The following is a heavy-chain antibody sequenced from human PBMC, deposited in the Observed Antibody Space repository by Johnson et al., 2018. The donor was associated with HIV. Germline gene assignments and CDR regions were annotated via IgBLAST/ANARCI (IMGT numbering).Heavy chain of an antibody. D-gene: IGHD6-6*01. CDR2: IWYDGSNK. V-gene: IGHV3-33*06. CDR3: AKDLSSSSL. CDR1: GFTFSSYA. J-gene: IGHJ3*01. Sequence: QVQLVESGGGVVQPGRSLRLSCAASGFTFSSYAMHWVRQAPGKGLEWVAVIWYDGSNKYYADSVKGRFTISRDNSKNTLYLQMNSLRAEDTAVYYCAKDLSSSSLWGQGTMVTVSS.